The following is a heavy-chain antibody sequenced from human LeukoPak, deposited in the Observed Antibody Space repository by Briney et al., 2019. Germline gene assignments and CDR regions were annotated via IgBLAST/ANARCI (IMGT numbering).Heavy chain of an antibody. Sequence: LRLSCAASGFTFSDYYMSWIRQAPGKGLEWIGEINHSGSTNYNPSLKSRVTISVDTSKNQFSLKLSSVTAADTAVYYCARAEWLRGGVYFDYWGQGTLVTVSS. CDR3: ARAEWLRGGVYFDY. V-gene: IGHV4-34*01. CDR2: INHSGST. CDR1: GFTFSDYY. D-gene: IGHD5-12*01. J-gene: IGHJ4*02.